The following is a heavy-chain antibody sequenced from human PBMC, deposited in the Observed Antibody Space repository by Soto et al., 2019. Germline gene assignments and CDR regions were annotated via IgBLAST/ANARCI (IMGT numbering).Heavy chain of an antibody. CDR2: ISAYNGNT. CDR1: GYTFTIYG. J-gene: IGHJ6*03. Sequence: ASVKVSCTASGYTFTIYGISWVRQAPGQGLEWMGWISAYNGNTNYAQKLQGRVTMTTDTSTSTAYMELRSLRSDDTAVYYCARGRFVVVPADYYYYYMDVWGKGTTVTVSS. V-gene: IGHV1-18*01. D-gene: IGHD2-2*01. CDR3: ARGRFVVVPADYYYYYMDV.